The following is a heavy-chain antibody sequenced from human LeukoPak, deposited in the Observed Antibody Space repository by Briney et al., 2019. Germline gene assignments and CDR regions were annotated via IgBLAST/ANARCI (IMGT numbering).Heavy chain of an antibody. CDR3: ARGDSGYYDAFDI. CDR1: GFTFSSYS. V-gene: IGHV3-21*01. Sequence: PGGSLRLSCAASGFTFSSYSMNWVRQAPGKGLEWVSSISSSSSYIYYADSVKGRFTISRDNAKNSLYLQMNSLRAEDTAVYYCARGDSGYYDAFDIWGQGTMVTASS. CDR2: ISSSSSYI. D-gene: IGHD3-22*01. J-gene: IGHJ3*02.